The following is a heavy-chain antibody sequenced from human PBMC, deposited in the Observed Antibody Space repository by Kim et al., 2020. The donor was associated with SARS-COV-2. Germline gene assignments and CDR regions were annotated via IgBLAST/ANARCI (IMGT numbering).Heavy chain of an antibody. CDR2: ISAYNGNT. Sequence: ASVKVSCKASGYTFTSYGISWVRQAPGHGLEWMGWISAYNGNTNYAQKLQGRVTMTTDTSTSTAYMELRSLRSDDTAVYYCARGGGGLGFGAADYYGMDVWGQGTTVTVSS. CDR1: GYTFTSYG. CDR3: ARGGGGLGFGAADYYGMDV. D-gene: IGHD3-10*01. V-gene: IGHV1-18*04. J-gene: IGHJ6*02.